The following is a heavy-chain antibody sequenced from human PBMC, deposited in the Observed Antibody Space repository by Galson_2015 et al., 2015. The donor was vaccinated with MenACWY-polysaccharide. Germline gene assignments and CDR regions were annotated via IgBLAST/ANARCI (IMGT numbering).Heavy chain of an antibody. J-gene: IGHJ4*02. CDR3: TTLVKMRFFDLLGPGF. D-gene: IGHD3-9*01. CDR1: GFTFTNTW. V-gene: IGHV3-15*01. CDR2: IKTKTDGGTT. Sequence: SLRLSCAASGFTFTNTWMTWVRKAPGKGLEWVGRIKTKTDGGTTDYAAPVRGRFTISRDDAKNRMYLHLNSLKTEDTAVYYCTTLVKMRFFDLLGPGFWCQGTLVTVSS.